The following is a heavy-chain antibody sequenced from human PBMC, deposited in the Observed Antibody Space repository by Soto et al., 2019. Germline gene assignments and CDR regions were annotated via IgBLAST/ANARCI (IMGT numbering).Heavy chain of an antibody. CDR2: IYYRGTT. J-gene: IGHJ4*02. Sequence: PSETLSLTCSVSGGSISSSPYYWGWIRQPPGKGLEWLGTIYYRGTTSYNPSLKSRVIISVDTSNNQLFLKLRSVTAADTAVYYRARHRQYYDTSGYQQRYFDYWGQGTQVT. CDR3: ARHRQYYDTSGYQQRYFDY. CDR1: GGSISSSPYY. D-gene: IGHD3-22*01. V-gene: IGHV4-39*01.